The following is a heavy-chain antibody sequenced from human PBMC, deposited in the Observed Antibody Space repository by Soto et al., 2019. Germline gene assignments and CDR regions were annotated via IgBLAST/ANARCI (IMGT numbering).Heavy chain of an antibody. Sequence: PSETLSLTCTVSGGSISSSSYYWGWIRQPPGKGLEWIGSIYYSGSTYYNPSLKSRVTISVDTSKNQFSLKLTSVTAADTAVYYCARTGGIAAAAKRYYYYYYGMDVWGQGTTVTVSS. CDR1: GGSISSSSYY. CDR3: ARTGGIAAAAKRYYYYYYGMDV. V-gene: IGHV4-39*01. D-gene: IGHD6-25*01. J-gene: IGHJ6*02. CDR2: IYYSGST.